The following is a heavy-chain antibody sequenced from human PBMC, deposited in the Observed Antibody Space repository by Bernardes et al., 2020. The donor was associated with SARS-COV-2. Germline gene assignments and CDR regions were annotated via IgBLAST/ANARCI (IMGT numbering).Heavy chain of an antibody. CDR2: ISGSGGST. CDR1: GFTFSSYA. D-gene: IGHD2-21*02. Sequence: GGSLRLCCAASGFTFSSYAMSWVRQAPGKGLEWVSTISGSGGSTYYADSVKGRFTISRDNSKNTLYLQMNSLRAEDTAVYHCAKDLSPIHGDCLDYWGQGTLVTVSS. J-gene: IGHJ4*02. V-gene: IGHV3-23*01. CDR3: AKDLSPIHGDCLDY.